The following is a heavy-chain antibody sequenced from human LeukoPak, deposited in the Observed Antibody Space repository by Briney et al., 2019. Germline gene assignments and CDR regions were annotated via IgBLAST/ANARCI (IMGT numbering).Heavy chain of an antibody. J-gene: IGHJ4*02. CDR2: INWNGGST. Sequence: GGSLRLSCAASGFTFDDYGMSWVRQAPGKGLEWVSGINWNGGSTGYADSVKGRFTISRDNAKNSLYLQMNSLRAEDTALYYCARDIVGATTTYFDYWGQGTLVTVSS. V-gene: IGHV3-20*04. D-gene: IGHD1-26*01. CDR1: GFTFDDYG. CDR3: ARDIVGATTTYFDY.